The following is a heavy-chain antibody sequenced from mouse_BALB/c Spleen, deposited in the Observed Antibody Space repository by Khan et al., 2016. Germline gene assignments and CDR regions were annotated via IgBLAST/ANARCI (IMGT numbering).Heavy chain of an antibody. CDR1: GYSITSDYA. D-gene: IGHD3-1*01. Sequence: EVQLQESGPGLVKPSQSLSLTCTVTGYSITSDYAWNWIRQFPGNKLEWMGYIRYSGITSYNPSLKSRISITRDTSKNQFFLQLNSVTTEDTATYNCARGRAYFFDFWGQGTTLTVSS. CDR2: IRYSGIT. J-gene: IGHJ2*01. V-gene: IGHV3-2*02. CDR3: ARGRAYFFDF.